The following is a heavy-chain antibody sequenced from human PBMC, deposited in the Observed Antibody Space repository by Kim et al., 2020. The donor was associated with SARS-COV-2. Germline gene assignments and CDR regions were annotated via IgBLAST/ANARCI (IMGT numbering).Heavy chain of an antibody. CDR2: IFHNGNT. Sequence: SETLSLTCTVSGGSISDTNWWSWVRQPPGKGLEWIGNIFHNGNTNYNPSLESRVTISVVNSENQFSLKMTSVTASDTAMYYCARDHCSGGSCYKYFDNWGQGTLVTVSS. J-gene: IGHJ4*02. CDR1: GGSISDTNW. V-gene: IGHV4-4*02. D-gene: IGHD2-15*01. CDR3: ARDHCSGGSCYKYFDN.